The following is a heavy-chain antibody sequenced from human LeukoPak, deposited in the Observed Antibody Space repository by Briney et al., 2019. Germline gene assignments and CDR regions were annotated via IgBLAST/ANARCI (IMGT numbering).Heavy chain of an antibody. CDR1: GFTFSTFS. CDR2: IDSDGSTT. D-gene: IGHD2-2*01. J-gene: IGHJ6*03. Sequence: GGSLRLSCAASGFTFSTFSMHWVRQVPGKGLVWVSHIDSDGSTTNYADSVRGRFTISRDNAKNTLYLQMNSLRAEDTAVYYCAKMGRCIGTTYYRPDYYYYYMDVWGNGTTVTVSS. V-gene: IGHV3-74*01. CDR3: AKMGRCIGTTYYRPDYYYYYMDV.